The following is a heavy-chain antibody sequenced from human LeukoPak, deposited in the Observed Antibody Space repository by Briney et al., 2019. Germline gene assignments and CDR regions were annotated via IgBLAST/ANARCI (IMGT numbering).Heavy chain of an antibody. V-gene: IGHV3-48*01. J-gene: IGHJ4*02. CDR3: ARGPRYCSSTSCYDLIDY. CDR2: ISSSSSTM. D-gene: IGHD2-2*01. CDR1: GFTFSSYA. Sequence: GGSLRLSCAASGFTFSSYAMSWVRQAPGKGLEWVSYISSSSSTMCYADSVKGRFTISRDNAKNSLYLQMNSLRAEDTAVYYCARGPRYCSSTSCYDLIDYWGQGTLVTVSS.